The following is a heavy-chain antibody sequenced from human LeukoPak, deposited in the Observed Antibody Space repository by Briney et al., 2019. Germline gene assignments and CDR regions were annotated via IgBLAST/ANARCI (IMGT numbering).Heavy chain of an antibody. D-gene: IGHD1-26*01. CDR3: ARHYLGGNYPDHFNH. J-gene: IGHJ4*02. V-gene: IGHV4-39*01. Sequence: SETLSLTCAVPGGSISSTTYYWGWIRQPPGKRLEWIGSIYYSGNTYYNPSLKSRVTISIDTSKNQFSLNLNSVTATDTALYSCARHYLGGNYPDHFNHWGQGTLVTVSS. CDR2: IYYSGNT. CDR1: GGSISSTTYY.